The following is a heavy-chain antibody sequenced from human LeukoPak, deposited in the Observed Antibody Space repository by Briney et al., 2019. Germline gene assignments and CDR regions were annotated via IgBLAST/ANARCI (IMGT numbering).Heavy chain of an antibody. CDR2: INPNSGGT. Sequence: GASVKVSCKASGYTFTGYYMHWVRQAPGQGLEWMGWINPNSGGTNYAQKFLGRVTMTRDTSISTGYMELSSLRSEDTAVYYCARGGIYYDSSRHHPGNYWGQRTLVTVSS. CDR1: GYTFTGYY. D-gene: IGHD3-22*01. J-gene: IGHJ4*02. V-gene: IGHV1-2*02. CDR3: ARGGIYYDSSRHHPGNY.